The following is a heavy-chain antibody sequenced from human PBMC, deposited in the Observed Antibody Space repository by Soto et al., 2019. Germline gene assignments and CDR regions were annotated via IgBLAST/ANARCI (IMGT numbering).Heavy chain of an antibody. Sequence: KASETLSLTCIVSGDSTINSYWSWIRQAPGKGPEWLGYLSYNGGTNHNPSLLGRATMSVDTSQNQVSLNLSSVTAADTAVYYCARDNGRGIAVAGTRSYGMDVWGQGTTFTVSS. CDR1: GDSTINSY. D-gene: IGHD6-19*01. J-gene: IGHJ6*02. V-gene: IGHV4-59*01. CDR3: ARDNGRGIAVAGTRSYGMDV. CDR2: LSYNGGT.